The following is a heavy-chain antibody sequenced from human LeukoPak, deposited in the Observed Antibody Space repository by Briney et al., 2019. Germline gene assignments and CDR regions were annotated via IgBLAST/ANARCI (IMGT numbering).Heavy chain of an antibody. CDR3: ARDRLSPPGKYTCGYGALDY. CDR1: GYTFTGYY. J-gene: IGHJ4*02. D-gene: IGHD5-18*01. CDR2: INPNSGGT. Sequence: GASVKVSCKASGYTFTGYYMHWVRQAPGQGLEWMGWINPNSGGTNYAQKFQGRVTMTRDTSISTAYMELSGLRSADTAVYYCARDRLSPPGKYTCGYGALDYWGQGTLVTVSS. V-gene: IGHV1-2*02.